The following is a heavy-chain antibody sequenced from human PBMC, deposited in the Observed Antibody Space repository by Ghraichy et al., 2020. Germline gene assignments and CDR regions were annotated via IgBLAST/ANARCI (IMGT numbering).Heavy chain of an antibody. J-gene: IGHJ6*02. CDR3: ARDHAGAYYYYAMDV. Sequence: SETLSLTFTVSGVSIISDDYYWTWIRQRPGKGLEWIGYIFYSGSTYYNPSLKSRLNILVDTSKNQFSLKLRSVTAADTAVYYCARDHAGAYYYYAMDVWGQGTTVTVSS. CDR2: IFYSGST. V-gene: IGHV4-31*03. D-gene: IGHD2-8*02. CDR1: GVSIISDDYY.